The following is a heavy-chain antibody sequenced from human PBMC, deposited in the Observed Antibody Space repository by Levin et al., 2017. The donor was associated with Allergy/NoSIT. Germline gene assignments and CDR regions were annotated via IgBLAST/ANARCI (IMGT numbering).Heavy chain of an antibody. J-gene: IGHJ3*02. CDR2: LSSSSSTL. Sequence: GESLKISCAASGFTFSSYSMNWVRQAPGKGLEWVSYLSSSSSTLYYADSVKGRFTISRENAKNSLYLQMNSLRVEDTAVYYCASALPQRAFDIWGQGTMVTVSS. CDR3: ASALPQRAFDI. CDR1: GFTFSSYS. V-gene: IGHV3-48*04.